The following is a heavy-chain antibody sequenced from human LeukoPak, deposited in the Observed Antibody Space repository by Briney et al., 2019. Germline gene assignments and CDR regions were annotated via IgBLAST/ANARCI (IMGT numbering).Heavy chain of an antibody. D-gene: IGHD3-10*01. V-gene: IGHV3-21*01. CDR3: ARDEYGSGSYAMYNWFDP. CDR2: ISSSSSYI. CDR1: GFTFSSYS. Sequence: GGSLRLSCAASGFTFSSYSMNWVRQAPGKGLEWVSSISSSSSYIYYADSVKGLFTISRDNAKNSLYLQMNSLRAEDTAVYYCARDEYGSGSYAMYNWFDPWGQGTLVTVSS. J-gene: IGHJ5*02.